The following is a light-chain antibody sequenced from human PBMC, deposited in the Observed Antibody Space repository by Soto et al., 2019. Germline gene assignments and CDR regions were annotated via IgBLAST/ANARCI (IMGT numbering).Light chain of an antibody. Sequence: DIQMTQSPSSLSASVGDRVTITCRASQTISTYLNWYQQKPGKAPKLLIYAASTLQSGVPSRFSGSGSGTDFTLTINSLQPEEFVTSCCQQSHGIPYTFGQGTKLEMK. J-gene: IGKJ2*01. CDR1: QTISTY. CDR2: AAS. V-gene: IGKV1-39*01. CDR3: QQSHGIPYT.